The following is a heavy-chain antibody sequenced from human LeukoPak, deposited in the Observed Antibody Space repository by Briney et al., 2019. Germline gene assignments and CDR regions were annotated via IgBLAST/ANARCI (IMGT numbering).Heavy chain of an antibody. CDR2: IQYDGNTI. CDR1: GFTYSHNG. Sequence: GGSLRLSCVASGFTYSHNGMHWVRQAPGKGLEWVAFIQYDGNTIFYADSVKGRFTISRDNAKNSLYLQMNSLRAEYTAVYYCARGRGKFDYWGQGTLVTVSS. J-gene: IGHJ4*02. D-gene: IGHD3-16*01. CDR3: ARGRGKFDY. V-gene: IGHV3-30*02.